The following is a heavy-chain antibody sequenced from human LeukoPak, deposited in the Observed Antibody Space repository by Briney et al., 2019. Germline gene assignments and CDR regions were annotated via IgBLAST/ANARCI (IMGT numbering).Heavy chain of an antibody. D-gene: IGHD2-21*02. CDR1: GFTFSDYW. J-gene: IGHJ4*02. CDR2: ISSDGSST. Sequence: PGGSLRLSCVASGFTFSDYWMRWVRQAPGKGLVWVSRISSDGSSTTYADSVKGRFTSSRDNAKNTLYLQMNSLRAEDTAVYCATSPVVTEDWGQGTLVTVSS. CDR3: ATSPVVTED. V-gene: IGHV3-74*01.